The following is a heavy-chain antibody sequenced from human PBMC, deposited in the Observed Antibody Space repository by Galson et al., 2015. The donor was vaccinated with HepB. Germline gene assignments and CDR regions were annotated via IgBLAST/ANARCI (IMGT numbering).Heavy chain of an antibody. V-gene: IGHV3-21*01. J-gene: IGHJ4*02. CDR2: ISSSSTYI. CDR1: GFTFSSYN. CDR3: ARLDYYDSSGFGY. Sequence: SLRLSCAASGFTFSSYNMNWVRQAPGKGLEWVSSISSSSTYIDYTDSVKGRFTIPRDNAKNSLYLQMNSLRAEDTAVYYCARLDYYDSSGFGYWGQGTLVTVSS. D-gene: IGHD3-22*01.